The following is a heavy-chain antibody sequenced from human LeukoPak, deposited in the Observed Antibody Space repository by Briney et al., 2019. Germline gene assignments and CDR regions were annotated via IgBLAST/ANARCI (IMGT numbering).Heavy chain of an antibody. V-gene: IGHV3-74*01. CDR1: GSGFYNYW. CDR3: ATGLGHYYDY. Sequence: GESLKISCTASGSGFYNYWMHWVRQAPGKGLEWLSRVTSDGSDTVYADSVKGRFTISRDNARTTVYLQMRSLSLHDTATYYCATGLGHYYDYWGQGSLGTASS. J-gene: IGHJ4*02. CDR2: VTSDGSDT. D-gene: IGHD2-8*02.